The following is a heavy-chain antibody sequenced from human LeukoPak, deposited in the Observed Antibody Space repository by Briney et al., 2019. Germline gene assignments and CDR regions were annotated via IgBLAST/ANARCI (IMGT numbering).Heavy chain of an antibody. CDR1: GESFSGYY. CDR3: ARRRRIVGATPGSFDI. CDR2: INHSGST. Sequence: PSETLSLTCAVYGESFSGYYWSWIRQPPGKELEWIGEINHSGSTNYNPSLKSRVTISVDTSKNQFSLKLSSVAAADTAVDCCARRRRIVGATPGSFDIWGQGTMVTVSS. J-gene: IGHJ3*02. V-gene: IGHV4-34*01. D-gene: IGHD1-26*01.